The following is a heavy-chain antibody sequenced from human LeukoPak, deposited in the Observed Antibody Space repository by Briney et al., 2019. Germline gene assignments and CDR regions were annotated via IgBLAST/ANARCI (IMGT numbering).Heavy chain of an antibody. V-gene: IGHV3-30*02. CDR3: AKGPTYSSGWYYDY. CDR2: IRYDGSNK. Sequence: GRRLRLPCAASGFTFSSYGMHWVRQAPGKGLEWVAFIRYDGSNKYYADSVKGRFTISRDNSKNTLYLQMNSLRAEDTAVYYCAKGPTYSSGWYYDYWGQGTLVTVSS. J-gene: IGHJ4*02. D-gene: IGHD6-19*01. CDR1: GFTFSSYG.